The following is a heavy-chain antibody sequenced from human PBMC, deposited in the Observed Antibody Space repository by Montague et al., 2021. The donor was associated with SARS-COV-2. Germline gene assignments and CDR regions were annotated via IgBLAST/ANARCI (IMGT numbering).Heavy chain of an antibody. Sequence: SETLSLTCAVSGASISSSHWGSWIRQPPGKRLEWMGEIYHTGSTNYNPSLNSRVTISVDKSKNQFSLKLSSVTAAGTAVYFCARAPIVVSCKNAFDIWGQGTMVTVFS. CDR3: ARAPIVVSCKNAFDI. CDR1: GASISSSHW. V-gene: IGHV4-4*02. D-gene: IGHD3-22*01. CDR2: IYHTGST. J-gene: IGHJ3*02.